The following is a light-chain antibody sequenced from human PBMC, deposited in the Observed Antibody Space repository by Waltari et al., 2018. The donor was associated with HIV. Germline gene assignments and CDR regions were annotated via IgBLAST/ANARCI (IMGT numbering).Light chain of an antibody. V-gene: IGKV3-20*01. Sequence: EVVLTQSPGTLSLSHGDRATLSCRASQSISSNYLAWYQQKPGQAPRLLIFGASSRATGIPDRFSGSGSGTDFTLTINRLEPEDLAVYYCQQYGTSLTTFGGGTKVEIK. CDR2: GAS. J-gene: IGKJ4*01. CDR3: QQYGTSLTT. CDR1: QSISSNY.